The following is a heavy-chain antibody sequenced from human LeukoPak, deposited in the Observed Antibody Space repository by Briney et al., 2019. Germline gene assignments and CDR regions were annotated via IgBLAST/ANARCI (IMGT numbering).Heavy chain of an antibody. CDR3: ARVLGDYGGNPDWYFDL. V-gene: IGHV3-23*01. J-gene: IGHJ2*01. D-gene: IGHD4-23*01. CDR1: GFTFSSYA. Sequence: GGSLRLSCAASGFTFSSYAMSWVRQAPGKGLEWVSAISGSGGSTYYADSVKGRFTISRDNSKNTLYLQMNSLRAEDTAVYYCARVLGDYGGNPDWYFDLWGRGTLVTVSS. CDR2: ISGSGGST.